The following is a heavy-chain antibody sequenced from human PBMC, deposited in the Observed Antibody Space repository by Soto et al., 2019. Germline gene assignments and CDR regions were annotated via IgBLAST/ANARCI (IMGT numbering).Heavy chain of an antibody. D-gene: IGHD2-2*01. CDR3: ARDQHAASRAFDI. CDR1: GGSISSGGYS. V-gene: IGHV4-30-2*01. J-gene: IGHJ3*02. Sequence: QLQLQESGSGLVKPSQTLSLTCAVSGGSISSGGYSWSLIRQPPGKGLEWIGYIYHSGSTYYNPSLKSRVTISVDRSKNQFSLKLSSVTAADTAVYYCARDQHAASRAFDIWGQGTMVTVSS. CDR2: IYHSGST.